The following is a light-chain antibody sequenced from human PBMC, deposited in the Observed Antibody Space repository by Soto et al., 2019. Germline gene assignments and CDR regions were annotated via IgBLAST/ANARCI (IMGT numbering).Light chain of an antibody. CDR1: QSINNL. J-gene: IGKJ5*01. CDR3: QQYNSYPLT. CDR2: KAS. Sequence: DIQMTQSPSTLSASVGDRVTITCRASQSINNLLAWYQQKPGRAPTLLIYKASTLESGVPSRFSGSGSETEFTLTISSLQPDDFATYYCQQYNSYPLTFGQGTRLEIK. V-gene: IGKV1-5*03.